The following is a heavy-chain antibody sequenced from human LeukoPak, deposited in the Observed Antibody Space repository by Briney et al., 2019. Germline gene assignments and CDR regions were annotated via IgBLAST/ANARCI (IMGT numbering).Heavy chain of an antibody. CDR2: MNPNSGNT. Sequence: ASVKVSCKASGYTFTSYDINWVRQATGQGLEWMGWMNPNSGNTGYAQKFQGRVTMTRNTSISTAYMELSSLRSEDTAVYYCARARAGVVPAADYYYYYMEVWGKGTTVTVSS. CDR3: ARARAGVVPAADYYYYYMEV. D-gene: IGHD2-2*01. CDR1: GYTFTSYD. J-gene: IGHJ6*03. V-gene: IGHV1-8*01.